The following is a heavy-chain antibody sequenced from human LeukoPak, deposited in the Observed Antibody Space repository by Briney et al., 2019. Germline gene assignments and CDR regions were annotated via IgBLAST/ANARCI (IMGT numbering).Heavy chain of an antibody. Sequence: PSETLSLTCTVSGGSISSSSYYWSWIRQPPGKGLEWIGYIYYSGSTNYNPSLKSRVTISVDRSKNQFSLKLSSVTAADTAVYYCARDDIVVVGDSWGKGTTVTVSS. V-gene: IGHV4-61*05. CDR1: GGSISSSSYY. D-gene: IGHD2-2*01. CDR3: ARDDIVVVGDS. J-gene: IGHJ6*04. CDR2: IYYSGST.